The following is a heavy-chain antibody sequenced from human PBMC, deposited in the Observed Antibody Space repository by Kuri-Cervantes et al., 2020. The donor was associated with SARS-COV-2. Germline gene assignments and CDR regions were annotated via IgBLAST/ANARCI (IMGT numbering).Heavy chain of an antibody. Sequence: GGSLRLSCAASGFTFSSYSMNWVRQAPGKGLEWVSSISSSSSYIYYADSVKGRFTISRDNAKNSLYLQMNSLRAEDTAVYYCARDACGGDCYPCWYFDLWGRGTLVAVSS. CDR3: ARDACGGDCYPCWYFDL. CDR1: GFTFSSYS. J-gene: IGHJ2*01. CDR2: ISSSSSYI. D-gene: IGHD2-21*02. V-gene: IGHV3-21*01.